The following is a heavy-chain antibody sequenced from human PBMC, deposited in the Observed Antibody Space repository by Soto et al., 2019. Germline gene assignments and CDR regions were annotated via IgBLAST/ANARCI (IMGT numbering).Heavy chain of an antibody. Sequence: QEQLVQAGGGVVQPGRSLRLSCAASGFFLSTYGMHWVRQAPGRGLEWVAFIWYNGSTQYYRHSVKGPFTISRDDSKNTLYLQMNSLRPDDSGVYFCARPFGRFGEYIEYSHFWGQGTLVTVSS. D-gene: IGHD4-17*01. V-gene: IGHV3-33*01. CDR1: GFFLSTYG. CDR3: ARPFGRFGEYIEYSHF. CDR2: IWYNGSTQ. J-gene: IGHJ4*02.